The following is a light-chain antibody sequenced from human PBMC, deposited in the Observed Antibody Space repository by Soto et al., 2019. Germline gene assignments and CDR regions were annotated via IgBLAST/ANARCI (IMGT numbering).Light chain of an antibody. CDR2: DDS. V-gene: IGLV3-21*02. J-gene: IGLJ2*01. CDR1: NIGSKS. Sequence: VLTQPPSVSVAPGQTARITCGGSNIGSKSVHWYQQKPGQAPVLVVHDDSDRPSGIPERFSGSNSGNTATLSISRVEAGDEADYYCQVWHRSSDHVLFGGGTKLTVL. CDR3: QVWHRSSDHVL.